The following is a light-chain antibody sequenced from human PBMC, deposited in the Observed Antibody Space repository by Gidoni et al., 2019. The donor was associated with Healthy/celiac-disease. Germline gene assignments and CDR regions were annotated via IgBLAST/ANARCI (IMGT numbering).Light chain of an antibody. V-gene: IGKV1-8*01. J-gene: IGKJ4*01. CDR2: AAS. Sequence: AIPMTPSPPPLSAPTGDRVTITCRESHGISSYLAWYQQKPGKAPKLLIYAASTLQSGVPSRCSGSGSGTDFTLTISCLQSEDVATYYCQQYYSYPLLTFGGGTKVEIK. CDR3: QQYYSYPLLT. CDR1: HGISSY.